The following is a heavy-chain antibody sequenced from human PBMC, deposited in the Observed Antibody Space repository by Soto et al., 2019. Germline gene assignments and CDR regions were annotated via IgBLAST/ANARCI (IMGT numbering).Heavy chain of an antibody. D-gene: IGHD2-21*02. J-gene: IGHJ4*02. CDR1: ALTFSSYA. V-gene: IGHV3-23*01. CDR3: AKGRASDCPGCTQDY. Sequence: EVQLLESGGGLAQPGGSLRLSCAASALTFSSYAMSWVRQAPGKGLEWVSAVSGSGDSTYYADSVKGRFTISRDNSKNTLYLQMNSLRAEDTAVYYCAKGRASDCPGCTQDYWVQGTLVTVSS. CDR2: VSGSGDST.